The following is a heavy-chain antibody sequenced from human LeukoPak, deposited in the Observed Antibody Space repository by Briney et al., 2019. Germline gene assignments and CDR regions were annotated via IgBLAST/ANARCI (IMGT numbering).Heavy chain of an antibody. Sequence: PSETLSLTCTVSGGSISSYYWSWIRQPPGKGLEWIGEINHSGSTNYNPSLKSRVTISVDTSKNQFSLKLSSVTAADTAVYYCARASGGTWIQLWLRYWGQGTLVTVSS. CDR2: INHSGST. V-gene: IGHV4-34*01. CDR1: GGSISSYY. J-gene: IGHJ4*02. D-gene: IGHD5-18*01. CDR3: ARASGGTWIQLWLRY.